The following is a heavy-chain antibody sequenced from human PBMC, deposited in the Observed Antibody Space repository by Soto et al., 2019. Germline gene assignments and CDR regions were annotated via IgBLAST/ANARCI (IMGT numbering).Heavy chain of an antibody. CDR3: ARSRIRRDWNDY. J-gene: IGHJ4*02. CDR2: IYYSGST. CDR1: GGSISSGGYY. V-gene: IGHV4-31*03. Sequence: QVQLQESGPGLVKPSQTLSLTCTVSGGSISSGGYYWSWIRQHPGKGLEWIGYIYYSGSTYYNPAVKSRGTISVDTSKNQFSLKLSSVTAADTAVYYCARSRIRRDWNDYWGQGTLVTVSS. D-gene: IGHD1-1*01.